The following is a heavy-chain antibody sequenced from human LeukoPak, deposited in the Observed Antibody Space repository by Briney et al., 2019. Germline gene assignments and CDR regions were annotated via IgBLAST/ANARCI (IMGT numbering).Heavy chain of an antibody. Sequence: GGSLRLSCAVSGFSFSDYWMSWVRQAPGKGLEWVANIKPTGSDKYYVDSVKGRFTMSRDNAKNSLHLQMNSLRAEDTAVYYCARPRSGGTWFFDYWGQGTLVTVSS. V-gene: IGHV3-7*01. J-gene: IGHJ4*02. CDR2: IKPTGSDK. D-gene: IGHD2-15*01. CDR1: GFSFSDYW. CDR3: ARPRSGGTWFFDY.